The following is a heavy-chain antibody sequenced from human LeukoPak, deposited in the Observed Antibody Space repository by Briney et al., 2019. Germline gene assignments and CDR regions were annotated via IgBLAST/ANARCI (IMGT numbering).Heavy chain of an antibody. CDR3: ARDLKRTVGATTASDY. J-gene: IGHJ4*02. Sequence: PGESLKISCKGSGYSFTSYWIGWVRQAPGQGLEWMGWISAHNGDTNYAQKFQGRVSMTTDTSTSTGYMELRSLTSDDTAVYYCARDLKRTVGATTASDYWGQGTLVTVSS. CDR1: GYSFTSYW. D-gene: IGHD1-26*01. CDR2: ISAHNGDT. V-gene: IGHV1-18*04.